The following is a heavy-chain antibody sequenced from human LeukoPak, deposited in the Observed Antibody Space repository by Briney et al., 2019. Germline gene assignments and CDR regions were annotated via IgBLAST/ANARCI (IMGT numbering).Heavy chain of an antibody. V-gene: IGHV3-21*01. D-gene: IGHD6-19*01. CDR1: GFTFSSYS. CDR2: ISSSSSYI. Sequence: GGSLRLSCAASGFTFSSYSMNWVRQAPGKGLEWVSSISSSSSYIYYADSVKGRFTISRDNAKNSLYLQMNSLRAEDTAVYYCARKYSSGWYGDYWGQGTLVTVSS. CDR3: ARKYSSGWYGDY. J-gene: IGHJ4*02.